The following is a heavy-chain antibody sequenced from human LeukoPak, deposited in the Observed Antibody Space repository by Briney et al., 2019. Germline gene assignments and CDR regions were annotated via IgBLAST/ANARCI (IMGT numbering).Heavy chain of an antibody. CDR2: ISYDGSNK. CDR1: GFTLSSYW. V-gene: IGHV3-30-3*01. J-gene: IGHJ4*02. CDR3: ARENSGWPSLDY. D-gene: IGHD6-19*01. Sequence: PGGSLRLSCAASGFTLSSYWMSWVRQAPGKGLEWVAVISYDGSNKYYADSVKGRFTISRDNSKNTLYLQMNSLRAEDTAVYYCARENSGWPSLDYWGQGTLVTVSS.